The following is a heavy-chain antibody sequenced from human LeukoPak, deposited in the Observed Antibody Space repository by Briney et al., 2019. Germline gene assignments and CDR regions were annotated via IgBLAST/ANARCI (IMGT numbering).Heavy chain of an antibody. CDR3: AREYTYYDILTGYYPDAFDI. CDR1: GYSISSGYY. V-gene: IGHV4-38-2*02. J-gene: IGHJ3*02. D-gene: IGHD3-9*01. CDR2: IYHSGST. Sequence: SETLSLTCTVSGYSISSGYYWGWIRQPPGKGLEWIGSIYHSGSTYYNPSLKSRVTISVDTSKNQFSLKLSSVTAADTAVYYCAREYTYYDILTGYYPDAFDIWGQGTMVTVSS.